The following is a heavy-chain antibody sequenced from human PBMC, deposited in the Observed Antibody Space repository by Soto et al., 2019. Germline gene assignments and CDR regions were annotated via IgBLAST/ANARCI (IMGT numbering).Heavy chain of an antibody. V-gene: IGHV3-23*01. Sequence: GGSLRLSCAASGFTFSSYAMSWVRQAPGKGLEWVSAISGSGGSTYYADSVKGRFTISRDNSKNTLYLQMNSLRAEDTAVYYCAKVRYYYDSSGWSDAFDIWGQGTMVTVSS. CDR3: AKVRYYYDSSGWSDAFDI. CDR1: GFTFSSYA. CDR2: ISGSGGST. J-gene: IGHJ3*02. D-gene: IGHD3-22*01.